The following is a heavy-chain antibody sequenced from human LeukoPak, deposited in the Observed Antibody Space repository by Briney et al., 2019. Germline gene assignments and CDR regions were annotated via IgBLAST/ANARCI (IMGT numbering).Heavy chain of an antibody. CDR1: GFTFSTYG. CDR3: ARTAIAARRTFDY. V-gene: IGHV3-30*03. CDR2: ISYDGTNK. D-gene: IGHD6-6*01. J-gene: IGHJ4*02. Sequence: GGSLRLSCAASGFTFSTYGMHWVRQAPGKGLEWVAVISYDGTNKYYADSVKGRFTISRDNSKNTLYLQMNSLRAEDTAVYYCARTAIAARRTFDYWGQGTLVTVSS.